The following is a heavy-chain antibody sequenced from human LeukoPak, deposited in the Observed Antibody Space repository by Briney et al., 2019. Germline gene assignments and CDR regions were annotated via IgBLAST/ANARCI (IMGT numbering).Heavy chain of an antibody. CDR3: ARDTNDILTGQTLDY. Sequence: GGSLRLSCAASGFTFSSYEMNWVRQAPGKGLEWVSYISSSGSTIYYADSVKGRFTISRDNAKNSLYLQMNSLRAEDTAVYYCARDTNDILTGQTLDYWGQGTLVTVSS. D-gene: IGHD3-9*01. J-gene: IGHJ4*02. V-gene: IGHV3-48*03. CDR2: ISSSGSTI. CDR1: GFTFSSYE.